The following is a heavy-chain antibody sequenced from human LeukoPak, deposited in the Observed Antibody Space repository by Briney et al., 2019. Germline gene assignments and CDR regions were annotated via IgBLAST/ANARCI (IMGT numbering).Heavy chain of an antibody. CDR1: GGTFSSYA. D-gene: IGHD4-17*01. J-gene: IGHJ6*02. CDR3: ARIKKKTTVTPYYYYGMDV. Sequence: GASVKVSCKASGGTFSSYAISWVRQAPGQGLEWMGGIIPIFGTANYAQKFQGRVTITADESTSTAYMELSSLRSEDTAVYYCARIKKKTTVTPYYYYGMDVWGQGTTVTVSS. CDR2: IIPIFGTA. V-gene: IGHV1-69*13.